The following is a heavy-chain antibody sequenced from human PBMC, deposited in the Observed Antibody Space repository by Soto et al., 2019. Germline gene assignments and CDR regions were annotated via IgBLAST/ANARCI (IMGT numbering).Heavy chain of an antibody. J-gene: IGHJ5*02. CDR2: IYPGDSDT. CDR3: ARQDGGYSHGSRGRPGNWFDP. CDR1: GYSFTSYW. D-gene: IGHD5-18*01. Sequence: PGESLKISCKGSGYSFTSYWIGWVRQMPGKGLEWMGIIYPGDSDTRYSPSFQGQVTISADKSISTAYLQWSSLKASDTAMYYCARQDGGYSHGSRGRPGNWFDPWGQGTLVTVSS. V-gene: IGHV5-51*01.